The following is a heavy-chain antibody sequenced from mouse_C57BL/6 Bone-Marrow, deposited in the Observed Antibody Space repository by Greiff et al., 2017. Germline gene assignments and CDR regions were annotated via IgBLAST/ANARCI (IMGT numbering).Heavy chain of an antibody. Sequence: QVQLQQSGAELARPGASVKLSCKASGYTFTSYGISWVKQSTGQGLEWIGEIYPRSGNTYYNEKFKGKATLTADKSSSTAYMELRSLTSEDSAVYFCARWRGDYDGGDYAMDYWGQGTSVTVSS. CDR3: ARWRGDYDGGDYAMDY. J-gene: IGHJ4*01. V-gene: IGHV1-81*01. D-gene: IGHD2-4*01. CDR1: GYTFTSYG. CDR2: IYPRSGNT.